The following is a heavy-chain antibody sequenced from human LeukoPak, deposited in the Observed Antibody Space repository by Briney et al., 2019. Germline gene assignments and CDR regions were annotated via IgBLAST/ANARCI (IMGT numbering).Heavy chain of an antibody. CDR2: ISSGSSAI. CDR3: ARGHTAVTRHFDF. J-gene: IGHJ4*02. V-gene: IGHV3-21*01. CDR1: GFTFSSYS. Sequence: GGSLRLSCAASGFTFSSYSMNWVRQAPGKGLEWVSIISSGSSAIFSADALKGRFTISRDDAKNLLYLDMNSLRAEDTAVYCCARGHTAVTRHFDFWGQGTLVTVSS. D-gene: IGHD4-17*01.